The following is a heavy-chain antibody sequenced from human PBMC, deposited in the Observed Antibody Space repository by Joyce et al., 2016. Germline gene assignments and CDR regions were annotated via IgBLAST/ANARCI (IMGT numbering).Heavy chain of an antibody. J-gene: IGHJ6*02. Sequence: EVQLVESGGGLVRPGGSLRLSCAASGFTFSSYSMNWVRQAPGNGLELVSFINSNRNYIYYADSVKGRFTISRDNAKSSLFLQMDSLRAEDTAVYYCARNSAPRASTYYGLDVWGQGTTVTVSS. CDR3: ARNSAPRASTYYGLDV. D-gene: IGHD5/OR15-5a*01. V-gene: IGHV3-21*01. CDR2: INSNRNYI. CDR1: GFTFSSYS.